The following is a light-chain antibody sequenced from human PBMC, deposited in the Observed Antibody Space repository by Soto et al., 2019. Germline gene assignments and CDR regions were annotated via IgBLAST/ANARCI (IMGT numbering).Light chain of an antibody. V-gene: IGLV1-51*01. CDR3: GSWDSSLSAYV. CDR1: RSNIVGNS. J-gene: IGLJ1*01. CDR2: DDN. Sequence: QSVMTQPPSVSAAPGQKVTISCSGSRSNIVGNSVSWYQQLPGTAPKLLIYDDNKRPSGIPDRFAGSKSGTSATLGITGFQTGDEAEYYCGSWDSSLSAYVFGTGTKLTVL.